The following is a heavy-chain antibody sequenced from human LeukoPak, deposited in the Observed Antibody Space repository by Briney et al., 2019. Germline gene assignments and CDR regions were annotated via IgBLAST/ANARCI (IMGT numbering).Heavy chain of an antibody. Sequence: GGSLRLSCAASGFTFSSYWMHWVRQAPGKGLVWVSRINSDGSSTSYADSVKGRFTISRDNAKNTLYLQMNSLRAEDTAVYYCARGGPWGGDYGDYEAFYFDYWGQGTLVTVSS. J-gene: IGHJ4*02. CDR1: GFTFSSYW. CDR2: INSDGSST. D-gene: IGHD4-17*01. CDR3: ARGGPWGGDYGDYEAFYFDY. V-gene: IGHV3-74*01.